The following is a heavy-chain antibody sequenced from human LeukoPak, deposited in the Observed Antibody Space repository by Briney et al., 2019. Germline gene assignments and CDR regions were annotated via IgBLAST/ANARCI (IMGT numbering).Heavy chain of an antibody. CDR1: GYTFTGYY. J-gene: IGHJ4*02. CDR3: ARVISSSWYAYYFDY. D-gene: IGHD6-13*01. V-gene: IGHV1-2*02. CDR2: INPNSGGT. Sequence: SVKVSCKASGYTFTGYYMHWVRQAPGQGLEWMGWINPNSGGTNYAQKFRGRVTMTRDTSISTAYMELSRLRSDNTAVYYCARVISSSWYAYYFDYWGQGTLVTVSS.